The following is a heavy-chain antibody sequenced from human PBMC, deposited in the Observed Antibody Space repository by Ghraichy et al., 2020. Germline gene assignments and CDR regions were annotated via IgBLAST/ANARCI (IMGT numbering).Heavy chain of an antibody. D-gene: IGHD5-24*01. Sequence: LNISCAASGFTFSDYYMSWIRQAPGKGLEWVSYISSSGSTIYYADSVKGRFTISRDNAKNSLYLQMNSLRAEDTAVYYCARVARLQFGAFDIWGQGTMVTVSS. J-gene: IGHJ3*02. CDR2: ISSSGSTI. CDR3: ARVARLQFGAFDI. V-gene: IGHV3-11*01. CDR1: GFTFSDYY.